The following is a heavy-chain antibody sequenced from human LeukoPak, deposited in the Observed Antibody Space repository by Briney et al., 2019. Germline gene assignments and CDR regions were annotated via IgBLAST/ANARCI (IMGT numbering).Heavy chain of an antibody. J-gene: IGHJ4*02. CDR2: ISYDGSNK. CDR3: AKFIAAAGTSFDY. CDR1: GFTFSSYA. V-gene: IGHV3-30*04. Sequence: PGGSLRLSCAASGFTFSSYAMHWVRQAPGKGLEWVAVISYDGSNKYYADSVKGRFTISRDNSKNMLYLQMNSLRAEDTAVYYCAKFIAAAGTSFDYWGQGTLVTVSS. D-gene: IGHD6-13*01.